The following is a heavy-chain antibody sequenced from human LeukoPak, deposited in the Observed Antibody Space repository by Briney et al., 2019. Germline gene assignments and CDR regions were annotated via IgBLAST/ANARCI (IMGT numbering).Heavy chain of an antibody. J-gene: IGHJ4*02. CDR2: ISGSGAGT. D-gene: IGHD6-19*01. CDR3: AKGSYSSGWANRY. Sequence: GGSLRLSCAASGFTFSSYAMSWVRQAPGKGLEWVSAISGSGAGTYYADSVKGRFTISRDNYKNTLYLQMNSLRADDTAVYYCAKGSYSSGWANRYWGQGTRVSVPS. V-gene: IGHV3-23*01. CDR1: GFTFSSYA.